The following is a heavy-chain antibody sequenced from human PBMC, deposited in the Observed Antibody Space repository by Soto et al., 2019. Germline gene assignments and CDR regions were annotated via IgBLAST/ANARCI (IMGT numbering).Heavy chain of an antibody. Sequence: QVQLEQSGAEVKKAGSSVKVSCKTSGGTFRTYGINWLRQAPGHGLEWMGGIVPAYGKADYAQGFQGRVTITADKSTSTAYMEVSSLRSEDTAVYYCARSGGVGALYYGMDVWGQGTTVSVSS. CDR2: IVPAYGKA. V-gene: IGHV1-69*06. CDR1: GGTFRTYG. D-gene: IGHD1-26*01. CDR3: ARSGGVGALYYGMDV. J-gene: IGHJ6*02.